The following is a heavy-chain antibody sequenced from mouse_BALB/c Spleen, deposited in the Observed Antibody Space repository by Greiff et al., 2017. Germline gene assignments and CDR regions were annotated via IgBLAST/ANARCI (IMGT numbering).Heavy chain of an antibody. CDR1: GFTFSDYY. J-gene: IGHJ4*01. CDR3: AREGGGDYAMDY. CDR2: ISDGGSYT. Sequence: EVMLVESGGGLVKPGGSLKLSCAASGFTFSDYYMYWVRQTPEKRLEWVATISDGGSYTYYPDSVKGRFTISRDNAKNNLYLQMSSLKSEDTAMYYCAREGGGDYAMDYWGQGTSVTVSS. V-gene: IGHV5-4*02.